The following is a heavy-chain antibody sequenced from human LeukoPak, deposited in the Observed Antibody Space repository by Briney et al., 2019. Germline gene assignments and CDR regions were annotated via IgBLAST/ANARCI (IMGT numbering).Heavy chain of an antibody. D-gene: IGHD1-26*01. J-gene: IGHJ4*02. Sequence: GGSLRLSCAASGFTFSSYAMSWVRQAPGKGLEWVSAISGSGGSTYYADSVKGRFTISRDNSKKALYLQMNSLRAEDTAVYYCAKVEWELRYFDYWGQGTLVTVSS. V-gene: IGHV3-23*01. CDR2: ISGSGGST. CDR3: AKVEWELRYFDY. CDR1: GFTFSSYA.